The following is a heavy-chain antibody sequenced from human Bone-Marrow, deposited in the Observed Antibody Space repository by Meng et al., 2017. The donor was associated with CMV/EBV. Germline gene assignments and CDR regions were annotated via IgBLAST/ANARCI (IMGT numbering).Heavy chain of an antibody. CDR2: IYPGDSDT. Sequence: GESLKISCKGSGYSFTSYWIGWVRQMPGKGLEWMGIIYPGDSDTRYSPSFQGQVTISADKSISTAYLQWSSQKASDTAMYYCARWLYSSSWYHGMDVWGQGTTVTVSS. D-gene: IGHD6-13*01. V-gene: IGHV5-51*01. CDR1: GYSFTSYW. CDR3: ARWLYSSSWYHGMDV. J-gene: IGHJ6*02.